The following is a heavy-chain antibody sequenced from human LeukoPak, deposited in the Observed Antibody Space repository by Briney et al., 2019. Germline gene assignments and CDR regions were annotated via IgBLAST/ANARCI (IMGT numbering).Heavy chain of an antibody. CDR3: ARLGYSSSWPPYFDY. V-gene: IGHV4-34*01. J-gene: IGHJ4*02. CDR2: INHSGST. CDR1: GGSFRGYY. D-gene: IGHD6-13*01. Sequence: SETLSLTCAVYGGSFRGYYWSWIRQPPGKGLEWIGEINHSGSTNYNPSLKSRVTISVDTSKNQFSLKLSSVTAADTAEYYCARLGYSSSWPPYFDYWGQGTLVTVSS.